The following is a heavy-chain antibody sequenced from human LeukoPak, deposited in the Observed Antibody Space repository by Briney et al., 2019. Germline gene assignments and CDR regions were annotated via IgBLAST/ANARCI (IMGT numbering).Heavy chain of an antibody. CDR2: INHSGST. CDR3: ARGGGGFGKRFDC. Sequence: PSETLSLTCAVYGGSFSGYYWSWIRQPPGKGLEWIGEINHSGSTNYNPSLKSRVTISVDTSKNQFSLKLSSVTAADTAVYYCARGGGGFGKRFDCWGQGTLVTVSS. V-gene: IGHV4-34*01. J-gene: IGHJ4*02. D-gene: IGHD3-16*01. CDR1: GGSFSGYY.